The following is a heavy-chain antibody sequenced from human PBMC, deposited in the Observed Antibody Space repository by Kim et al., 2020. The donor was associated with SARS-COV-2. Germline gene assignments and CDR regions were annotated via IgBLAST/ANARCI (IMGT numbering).Heavy chain of an antibody. V-gene: IGHV4-61*09. CDR3: ARDQSVLWFGESLPIYGMDV. CDR2: IYISGST. CDR1: GVSISSGSYY. D-gene: IGHD3-10*01. Sequence: SETLSLTCTVSGVSISSGSYYWSWIRQPAGKGLEWIGHIYISGSTDYNPSLKGRVTMSVDTSKNQFSLNLNSVTAADTAVYYCARDQSVLWFGESLPIYGMDVWGQGTSVTVSS. J-gene: IGHJ6*02.